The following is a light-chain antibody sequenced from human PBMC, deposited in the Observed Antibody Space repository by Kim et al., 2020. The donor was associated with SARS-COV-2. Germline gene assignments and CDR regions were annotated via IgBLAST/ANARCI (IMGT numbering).Light chain of an antibody. V-gene: IGKV1-39*01. Sequence: DIQMTQSPSSLSASVGDRVTITCRASQSISSYLNWYQQKPGKAPKLLIYAASSLQSGVPSSFSGSGSGTDFTLTISSLQPEDFATYYCQQNYSTPRTFGGGTKVDIK. CDR1: QSISSY. CDR2: AAS. CDR3: QQNYSTPRT. J-gene: IGKJ4*01.